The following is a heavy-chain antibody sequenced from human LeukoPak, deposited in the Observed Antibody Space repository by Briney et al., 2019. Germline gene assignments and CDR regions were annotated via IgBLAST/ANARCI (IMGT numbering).Heavy chain of an antibody. V-gene: IGHV1-18*04. J-gene: IGHJ4*02. CDR1: GYTFTSYG. CDR2: ISAYNGNT. CDR3: ARTKPRGWDIAVADDFDY. Sequence: ASVKVSCKASGYTFTSYGISWVRQAPGQGLEWMGWISAYNGNTNYAQKLQGRVTMTTDTSTSTAYMELRSLRSDDTAVYYCARTKPRGWDIAVADDFDYWGQGTLVTVSS. D-gene: IGHD6-19*01.